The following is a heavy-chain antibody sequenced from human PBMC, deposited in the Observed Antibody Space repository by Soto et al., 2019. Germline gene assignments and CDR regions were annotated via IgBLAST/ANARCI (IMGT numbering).Heavy chain of an antibody. Sequence: EVELVESGGGLVKPGGSLTLSCAASGFTFRTYNMIWVRQAPGKGLEWVSSISAGSSNIYYAPSVKGRFTISRDNAKNSVYLQISSLRAEDTAVYCCARQYRRSSRHFDLWGQGTLVTVYS. CDR3: ARQYRRSSRHFDL. CDR2: ISAGSSNI. D-gene: IGHD3-10*01. V-gene: IGHV3-21*01. J-gene: IGHJ4*02. CDR1: GFTFRTYN.